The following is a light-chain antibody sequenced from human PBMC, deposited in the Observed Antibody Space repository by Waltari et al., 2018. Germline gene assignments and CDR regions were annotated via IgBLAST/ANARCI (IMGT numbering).Light chain of an antibody. CDR1: SSNIGRNS. Sequence: QSVLTQPPSASATPGPRVTISCSGSSSNIGRNSVNWYQQLPGTAPKLLIYSNHQRPSGVPDRFSGSRSDTSGSLAISGLQSEDEADYYCAAWDDSLNGWVFGGGTKLTVL. J-gene: IGLJ3*02. CDR2: SNH. CDR3: AAWDDSLNGWV. V-gene: IGLV1-44*01.